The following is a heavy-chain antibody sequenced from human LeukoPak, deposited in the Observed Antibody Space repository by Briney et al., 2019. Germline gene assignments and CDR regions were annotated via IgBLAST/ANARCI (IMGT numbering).Heavy chain of an antibody. J-gene: IGHJ4*02. Sequence: SQTLSLTCTVSGGSISSGGYYWSWIRQHPGKGLEWIGYIYYSGSTYYNPSLKSRVTISVDTSKNQFSLKLSSVTAADTAVYYCARGHYGDYVEAAFDYCGQGTRVTVSS. CDR1: GGSISSGGYY. CDR3: ARGHYGDYVEAAFDY. CDR2: IYYSGST. V-gene: IGHV4-31*03. D-gene: IGHD4-17*01.